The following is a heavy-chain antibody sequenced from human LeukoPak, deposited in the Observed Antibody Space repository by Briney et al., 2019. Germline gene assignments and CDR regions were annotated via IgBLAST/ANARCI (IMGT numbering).Heavy chain of an antibody. D-gene: IGHD6-6*01. CDR1: GGSISSSSYY. J-gene: IGHJ5*02. CDR3: ARLGEYSSSSGWFDP. V-gene: IGHV4-39*01. Sequence: SETLSLTCTVSGGSISSSSYYWGWIRQPPGKGLEWIGSIYYSGSTYYNPSLKSRVTISVDTFKNQFSLKLSSVIAADTAVYYCARLGEYSSSSGWFDPWGQGTLVTVSS. CDR2: IYYSGST.